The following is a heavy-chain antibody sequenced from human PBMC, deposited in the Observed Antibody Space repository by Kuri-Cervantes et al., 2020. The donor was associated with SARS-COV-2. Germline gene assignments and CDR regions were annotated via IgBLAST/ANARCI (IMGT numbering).Heavy chain of an antibody. CDR3: ARLGGYRSGYNWFDP. CDR2: IYTSGST. D-gene: IGHD5-18*01. J-gene: IGHJ5*02. CDR1: GGSISSGSYY. V-gene: IGHV4-61*09. Sequence: SETLSLTCTVSGGSISSGSYYWSWIRQPAGKGLEWIGYIYTSGSTNYNPSLKSRVTISVDTSKNQFSLNLISVTAADTAVYYCARLGGYRSGYNWFDPWGQGTLVTVSS.